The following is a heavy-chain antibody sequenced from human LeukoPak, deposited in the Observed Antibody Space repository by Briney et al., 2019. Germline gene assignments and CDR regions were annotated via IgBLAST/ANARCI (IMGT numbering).Heavy chain of an antibody. V-gene: IGHV1-2*03. CDR3: ARVNYYDSSGYPGYYYYGMDV. Sequence: LGASVKVSCKASGYTFTGYYMHWVRQAPGQGLEWMGWINPNSGGTNYAQKFQGRVTMTRDTSISTAYMELSRLRSDDTAVYYCARVNYYDSSGYPGYYYYGMDVWGQGTTVTVSS. J-gene: IGHJ6*02. CDR1: GYTFTGYY. D-gene: IGHD3-22*01. CDR2: INPNSGGT.